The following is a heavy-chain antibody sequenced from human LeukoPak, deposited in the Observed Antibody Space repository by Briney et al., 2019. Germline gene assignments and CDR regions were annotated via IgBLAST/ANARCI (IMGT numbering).Heavy chain of an antibody. CDR1: GFTFSNYA. Sequence: PGGSLRLSCTASGFTFSNYAMSWVRQAPGKGREWGSTISDSGGSTYYAYSGKGRFTISRDNSKNTLYLQMNSLRAEDTAIHYCAKVPYSDYGSGRPPFMDVWGQGTTVAVSS. J-gene: IGHJ6*02. CDR2: ISDSGGST. CDR3: AKVPYSDYGSGRPPFMDV. D-gene: IGHD3-10*01. V-gene: IGHV3-23*01.